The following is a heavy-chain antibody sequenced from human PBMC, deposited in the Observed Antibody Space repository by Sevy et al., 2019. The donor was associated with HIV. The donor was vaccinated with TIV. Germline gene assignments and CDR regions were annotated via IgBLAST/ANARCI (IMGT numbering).Heavy chain of an antibody. CDR2: IISSSRYI. J-gene: IGHJ3*01. D-gene: IGHD3-3*01. Sequence: GGSLRLSCAASGFTFSSYSMNWVRQAPGKGLEWVSSIISSSRYIYYPDSVRGRFTISRDNAKNSLYLQMNSLRAEDTAVYYCASAGVVIGKDAFDFWGQGTMVTVSS. V-gene: IGHV3-21*01. CDR1: GFTFSSYS. CDR3: ASAGVVIGKDAFDF.